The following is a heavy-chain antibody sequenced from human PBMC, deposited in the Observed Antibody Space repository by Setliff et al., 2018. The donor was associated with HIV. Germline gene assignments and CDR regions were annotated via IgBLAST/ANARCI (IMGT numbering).Heavy chain of an antibody. J-gene: IGHJ4*02. CDR2: IKSKTNGGTT. CDR3: TTDLSAPLTFFSDSSRFV. V-gene: IGHV3-15*01. D-gene: IGHD3-22*01. Sequence: PGGSLRLSCTASGFTFSDAWMTWVRQAPGKGLEWVGRIKSKTNGGTTDFSAPVKGRFTISGDDSENTLYLQMNNLKAEDTAVYYCTTDLSAPLTFFSDSSRFVWGQGTLVTVSS. CDR1: GFTFSDAW.